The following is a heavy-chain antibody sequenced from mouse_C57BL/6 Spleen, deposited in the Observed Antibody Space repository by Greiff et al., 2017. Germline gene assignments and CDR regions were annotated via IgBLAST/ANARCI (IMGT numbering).Heavy chain of an antibody. Sequence: EVQGVESGGDLVKPGGSLKLSCAASGFTFSSYGMSWVRQTPDKRLEWVATISSGGSYTYYPDSVKGRFTISRDNAKNTLYLQMSSLKSEDTAMYYCARPDDYDRGYYFDYWGQGTTLTVSS. D-gene: IGHD2-4*01. J-gene: IGHJ2*01. CDR1: GFTFSSYG. CDR3: ARPDDYDRGYYFDY. CDR2: ISSGGSYT. V-gene: IGHV5-6*01.